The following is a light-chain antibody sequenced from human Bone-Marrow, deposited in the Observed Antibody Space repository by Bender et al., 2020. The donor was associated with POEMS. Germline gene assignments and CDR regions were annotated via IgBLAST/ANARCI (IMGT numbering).Light chain of an antibody. CDR1: HIGGKS. Sequence: SYVLTQPPSESVAPGQTARVSCGGDHIGGKSVHWYQQKPGLAPVLVVYADSDRPAGIPERFSGSNSDNTATLAITRVEAGNEAGYYCQVWDGDSDHVVFGGGTKRTVL. CDR2: ADS. CDR3: QVWDGDSDHVV. J-gene: IGLJ2*01. V-gene: IGLV3-21*02.